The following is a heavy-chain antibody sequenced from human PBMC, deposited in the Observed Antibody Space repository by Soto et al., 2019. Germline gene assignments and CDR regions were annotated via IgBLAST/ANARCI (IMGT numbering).Heavy chain of an antibody. J-gene: IGHJ4*02. CDR3: ARVTGFWSGYYSDY. CDR1: GYTFTSYY. D-gene: IGHD3-3*01. V-gene: IGHV1-46*01. Sequence: ASVKVSFKASGYTFTSYYMHWLRQAPGQGLEWMGIINPSGGSTSYAQKFQGRVTMTRDTSPSTVYMELSNLRSEDTAVYYCARVTGFWSGYYSDYWGQGTLVTVSS. CDR2: INPSGGST.